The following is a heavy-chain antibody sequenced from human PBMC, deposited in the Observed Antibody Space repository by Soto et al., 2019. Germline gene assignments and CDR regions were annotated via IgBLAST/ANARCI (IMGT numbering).Heavy chain of an antibody. CDR2: IIPIFGTA. CDR1: GGTFSSYA. D-gene: IGHD6-13*01. J-gene: IGHJ4*02. V-gene: IGHV1-69*01. Sequence: QVQLVQSGAEVKKPGSSVKVSCKSSGGTFSSYAISWVRQAPGQGLEWMGGIIPIFGTAHYAQQFQGRVTITADDSTSTAYMELSSLRSEDTAVYYCAKESEAAAGSGFDYWGQGTLVTVSS. CDR3: AKESEAAAGSGFDY.